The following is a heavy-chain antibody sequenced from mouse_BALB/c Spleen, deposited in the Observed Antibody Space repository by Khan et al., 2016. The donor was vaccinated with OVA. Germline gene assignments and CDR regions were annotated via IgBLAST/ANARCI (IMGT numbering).Heavy chain of an antibody. CDR2: INTYTGEP. Sequence: QIQLVQSGPELKKPGETVKISCKASGYTFTNYGMNWVKQAPGKGLKWMGWINTYTGEPTYSDDFKGRFAFSLETSASTAFLQINNLKNEDTATYFCASAGYWYFDVWGAGTTVTVSS. CDR3: ASAGYWYFDV. V-gene: IGHV9-3-1*01. CDR1: GYTFTNYG. J-gene: IGHJ1*01.